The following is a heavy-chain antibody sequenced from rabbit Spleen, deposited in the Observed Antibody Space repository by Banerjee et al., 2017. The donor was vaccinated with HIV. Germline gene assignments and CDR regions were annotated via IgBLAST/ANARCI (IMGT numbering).Heavy chain of an antibody. CDR3: ARDTGSSFSSYGMDL. D-gene: IGHD8-1*01. V-gene: IGHV1S45*01. CDR2: INAVTGKA. Sequence: QQQLVESGGGLVKPEGSLKLSCIASGFSFSNKAVMCWVRQAPGKGLEWIACINAVTGKAVYASWAKGRFTFSKTSSTTVTLQMTSLTAADTATYFCARDTGSSFSSYGMDLWGQGTLVTVS. CDR1: GFSFSNKAV. J-gene: IGHJ6*01.